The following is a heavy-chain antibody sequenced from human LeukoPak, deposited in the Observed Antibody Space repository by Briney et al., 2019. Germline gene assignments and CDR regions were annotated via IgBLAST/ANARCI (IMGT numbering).Heavy chain of an antibody. CDR2: IYYSGST. V-gene: IGHV4-59*01. D-gene: IGHD6-13*01. CDR3: AMAYSSSWYYFDY. CDR1: GGSIXGYX. Sequence: PSETLSLTCTVAGGSIXGYXWTWXXQPPGXXLEWIGYIYYSGSTNYNPSLKSRVTIAVDTSKNQFSLRLNSVTAADTAVYYCAMAYSSSWYYFDYWGQGTLVTVSS. J-gene: IGHJ4*02.